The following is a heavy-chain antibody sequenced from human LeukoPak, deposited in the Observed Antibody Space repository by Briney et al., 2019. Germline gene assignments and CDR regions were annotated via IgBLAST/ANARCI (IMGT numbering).Heavy chain of an antibody. CDR1: AYSISNDYY. D-gene: IGHD6-6*01. J-gene: IGHJ6*03. V-gene: IGHV4-38-2*02. CDR2: IYYSGTT. Sequence: SETLSLTCTVSAYSISNDYYWVWIRQPPGKGLEWIGSIYYSGTTYYNPSLKSRVTISVDTSKNQFSLKLSSVTAADTAVYYCARRLIKQLADYYYMDVWGKGTTVTVSS. CDR3: ARRLIKQLADYYYMDV.